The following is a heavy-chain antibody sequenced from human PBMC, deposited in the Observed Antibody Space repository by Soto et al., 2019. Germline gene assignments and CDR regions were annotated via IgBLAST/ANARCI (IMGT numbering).Heavy chain of an antibody. Sequence: SVKVSCKASGFTFTSSAVQWVRQARGQRLEWIGWIVVGSGNTNYAQKFQERVTITRDMSTSTAYMELSSLRSEDTAVYYCAADGKVVGLYYYGMDVWGQGTTVTVSS. D-gene: IGHD3-22*01. CDR3: AADGKVVGLYYYGMDV. CDR1: GFTFTSSA. V-gene: IGHV1-58*01. J-gene: IGHJ6*02. CDR2: IVVGSGNT.